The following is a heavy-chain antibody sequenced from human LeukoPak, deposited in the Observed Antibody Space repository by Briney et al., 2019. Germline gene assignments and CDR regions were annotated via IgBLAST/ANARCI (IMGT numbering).Heavy chain of an antibody. V-gene: IGHV3-30*03. J-gene: IGHJ4*02. CDR1: AFTFSSFC. CDR3: ASPGGYDFWSGPFDY. D-gene: IGHD3-3*01. Sequence: PGGALRLSCAASAFTFSSFCMHWVRQAPGKGLEWGAVVSYDGSKTYYADSVKGRFTISRENSKNTLYLQMNSLRAEDTAVYYCASPGGYDFWSGPFDYWGQGTLVTVSS. CDR2: VSYDGSKT.